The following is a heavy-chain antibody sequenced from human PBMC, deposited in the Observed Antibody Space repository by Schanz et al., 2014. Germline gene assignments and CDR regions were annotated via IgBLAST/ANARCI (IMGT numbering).Heavy chain of an antibody. D-gene: IGHD5-18*01. CDR2: ISTFRNDDR. V-gene: IGHV1-18*01. J-gene: IGHJ4*02. Sequence: QVQLVQSGAEVKKPGASVKVSCKASGYTFTSYGISWVRQAPGQGPEFMGWISTFRNDDRKPAQRLQGRLTMTTETSSSTAYMELRRLRSDDAALYYCARGFDFWDTWGQGTLVIVSS. CDR1: GYTFTSYG. CDR3: ARGFDFWDT.